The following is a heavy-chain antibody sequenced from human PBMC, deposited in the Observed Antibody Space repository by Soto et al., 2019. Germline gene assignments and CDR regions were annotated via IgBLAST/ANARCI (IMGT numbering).Heavy chain of an antibody. CDR3: ARTYSSSSWERFDY. Sequence: SVKVSCKASGGTFSSYAISWVRQAPGQGLEWMGGIIPIFGTANYAQKFQGRVTITADKSTSTAYMELSSLRSEDTAVYYCARTYSSSSWERFDYWGQGTPVTVSS. V-gene: IGHV1-69*06. CDR2: IIPIFGTA. J-gene: IGHJ4*02. CDR1: GGTFSSYA. D-gene: IGHD6-6*01.